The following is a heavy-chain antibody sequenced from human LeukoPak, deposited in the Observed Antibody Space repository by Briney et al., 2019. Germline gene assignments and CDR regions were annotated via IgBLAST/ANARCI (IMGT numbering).Heavy chain of an antibody. CDR1: GGSISSGSYY. Sequence: SETLSLTCTVSGGSISSGSYYWSWLRQPAGKGPEWIGRIYTSGSTNYNPSLKSRVTISVDTSKNQFSLKLSSVTAADTAVYYCARPADSSGYFHDAFDIWGQGTMVTVSS. CDR2: IYTSGST. J-gene: IGHJ3*02. V-gene: IGHV4-61*02. D-gene: IGHD3-22*01. CDR3: ARPADSSGYFHDAFDI.